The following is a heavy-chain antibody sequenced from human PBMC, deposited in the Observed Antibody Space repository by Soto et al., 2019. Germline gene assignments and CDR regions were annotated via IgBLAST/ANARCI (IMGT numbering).Heavy chain of an antibody. CDR1: GGSISSYY. V-gene: IGHV4-4*07. D-gene: IGHD3-10*01. Sequence: SETLSLTCSVSGGSISSYYWTWIRQPSGKGLEWIGRIYTSGSTNYNPSLKSRVTMSVDTSKNQFSLKLSSVTAADTAVYYCARDLKFGQADYWGQGSQVTVSS. CDR2: IYTSGST. J-gene: IGHJ4*02. CDR3: ARDLKFGQADY.